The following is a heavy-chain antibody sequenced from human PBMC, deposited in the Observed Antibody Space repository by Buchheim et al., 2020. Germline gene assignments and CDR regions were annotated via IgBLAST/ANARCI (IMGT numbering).Heavy chain of an antibody. Sequence: EVQLVESGGGLVQPGGSLRLSCAASGFTFSSYSMNWVRQAPGKGLEWVSYISSSSSTIYYADSVKGRFTISRDNAKNSLYLQMNSLRAEDTAVYYCAREGYYDFWSGYYGRYYGMDVWGQGTT. V-gene: IGHV3-48*01. D-gene: IGHD3-3*01. J-gene: IGHJ6*02. CDR3: AREGYYDFWSGYYGRYYGMDV. CDR1: GFTFSSYS. CDR2: ISSSSSTI.